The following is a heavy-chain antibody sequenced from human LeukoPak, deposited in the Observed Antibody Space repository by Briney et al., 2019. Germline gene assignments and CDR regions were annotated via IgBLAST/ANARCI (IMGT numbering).Heavy chain of an antibody. CDR2: IYWDDDK. V-gene: IGHV2-5*02. J-gene: IGHJ3*02. D-gene: IGHD6-19*01. CDR3: AHRSVALPRHPRPLHAFDI. Sequence: KESGPTLVKPTQTLTLTCTFSGFSLSTSGVGVGWIRQPPGKALEWLAVIYWDDDKRYSPSLKSRLTITKDTSRNQVVLTMTNMDPVDTATYYCAHRSVALPRHPRPLHAFDIWGQGTMVTVSS. CDR1: GFSLSTSGVG.